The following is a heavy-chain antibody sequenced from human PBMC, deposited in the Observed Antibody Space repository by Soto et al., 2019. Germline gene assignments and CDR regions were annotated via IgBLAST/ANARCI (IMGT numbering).Heavy chain of an antibody. CDR2: VSPLSGGT. Sequence: QVRLVQSGPEVKTPGASVRVSCKSSGYTFGAYYIPWVRQAPGQGLEWMGWVSPLSGGTNIAQRFQGRLDLTKDASINTVFMELSSLRSDDTALYFCAREFDYGDLGLDRWRQGTTVSVS. J-gene: IGHJ6*02. V-gene: IGHV1-2*02. D-gene: IGHD4-17*01. CDR3: AREFDYGDLGLDR. CDR1: GYTFGAYY.